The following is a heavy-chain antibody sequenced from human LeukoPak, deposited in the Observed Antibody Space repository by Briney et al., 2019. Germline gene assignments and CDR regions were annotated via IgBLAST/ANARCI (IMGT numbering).Heavy chain of an antibody. CDR2: ISSSSSHI. Sequence: GGSLRLSCAASGFTFSSYWMSWVRQAPGKGLEWVSHISSSSSHIYDADSVKGRFTISRDNAKNSLYLQMNSLRAEDTAVYYCARVRGGGILSPFDYWGQGTLVTVSS. D-gene: IGHD3-16*01. CDR1: GFTFSSYW. V-gene: IGHV3-21*01. J-gene: IGHJ4*02. CDR3: ARVRGGGILSPFDY.